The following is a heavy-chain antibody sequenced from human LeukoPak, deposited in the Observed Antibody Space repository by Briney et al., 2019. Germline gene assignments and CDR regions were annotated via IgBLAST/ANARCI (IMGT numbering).Heavy chain of an antibody. CDR3: SRNGLVDFDY. J-gene: IGHJ4*02. V-gene: IGHV3-49*04. CDR2: IRRRAYGGAA. Sequence: GQSLRLSCATSGFAFDDFAMSWVRQPAGKGLEWVGFIRRRAYGGAAEYAASVKGRFIISRDDSKGIAYLQMNSLKTEDTAVYYCSRNGLVDFDYWGQGSRVVVSP. CDR1: GFAFDDFA.